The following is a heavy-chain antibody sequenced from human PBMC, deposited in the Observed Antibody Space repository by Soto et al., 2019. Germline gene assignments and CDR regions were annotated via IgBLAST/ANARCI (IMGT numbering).Heavy chain of an antibody. CDR2: IIPIFGTA. J-gene: IGHJ4*02. CDR1: GGTFSSYA. V-gene: IGHV1-69*13. Sequence: SVKVSCKASGGTFSSYAISWVRQAPGQGLEWMGGIIPIFGTANYAQKFQGRVTITADESTSTAYMELSSLRSEDTAVYYCVLYYYDSSGYIGVYFDYWGQGTLVTVSS. D-gene: IGHD3-22*01. CDR3: VLYYYDSSGYIGVYFDY.